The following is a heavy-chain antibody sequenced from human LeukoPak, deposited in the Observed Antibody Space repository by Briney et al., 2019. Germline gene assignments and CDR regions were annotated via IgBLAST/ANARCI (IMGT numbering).Heavy chain of an antibody. Sequence: PSETLSLTCTVSGGSISSSSYYWGWIRQPPGKGLEWIGSIYYSGSTYYNPSLKSRVTISVDTSKNQFSLKLSSVTAADTAVYYCARTLPGYYDMLFDPWGQGTLVTVSS. D-gene: IGHD3-9*01. CDR3: ARTLPGYYDMLFDP. CDR1: GGSISSSSYY. V-gene: IGHV4-39*01. J-gene: IGHJ5*02. CDR2: IYYSGST.